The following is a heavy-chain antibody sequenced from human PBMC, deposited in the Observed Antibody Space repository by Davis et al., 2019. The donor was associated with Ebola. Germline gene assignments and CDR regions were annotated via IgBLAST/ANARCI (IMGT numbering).Heavy chain of an antibody. Sequence: MPGGSLRLSCAVHGGSFSGYYWSWIRQPPGKGLEWIGEMDHSGNTNYNPSLKSRVTVSLDKSKNQFSLKLTSVTAADTAVYYCVRHPVGLTDAFDVWGQGRLVAVSS. CDR2: MDHSGNT. D-gene: IGHD1-26*01. V-gene: IGHV4-34*01. CDR3: VRHPVGLTDAFDV. J-gene: IGHJ3*01. CDR1: GGSFSGYY.